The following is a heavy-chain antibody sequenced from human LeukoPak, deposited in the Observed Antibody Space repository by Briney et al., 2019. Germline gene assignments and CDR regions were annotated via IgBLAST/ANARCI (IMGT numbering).Heavy chain of an antibody. CDR1: GASISTYY. Sequence: TSETLSLTCTVSGASISTYYWTWVRQPPGKGLEWIGSMYTSVTTKYNPSLKSRGTISVGTSKNRSSLNLISVTAADTAVYYCARHLAPYRPFHDWGQGSLVTVSS. D-gene: IGHD1-14*01. CDR3: ARHLAPYRPFHD. J-gene: IGHJ4*02. V-gene: IGHV4-4*09. CDR2: MYTSVTT.